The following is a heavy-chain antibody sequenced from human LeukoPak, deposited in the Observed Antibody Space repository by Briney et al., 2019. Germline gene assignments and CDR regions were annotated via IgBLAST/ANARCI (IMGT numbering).Heavy chain of an antibody. D-gene: IGHD2-15*01. CDR3: ARDGGSYDY. CDR1: GGSFSGYY. J-gene: IGHJ4*02. Sequence: SETLXLTCAEYGGSFSGYYWRWGRXTPGGGLEWIGEINHSGSTNYNPSLKSRVTISVDTSKNQFSLKLSSVTAADTAVYYCARDGGSYDYWGQGTLVTVSS. V-gene: IGHV4-34*01. CDR2: INHSGST.